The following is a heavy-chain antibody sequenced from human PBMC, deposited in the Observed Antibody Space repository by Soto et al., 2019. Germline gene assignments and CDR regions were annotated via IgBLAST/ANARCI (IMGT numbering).Heavy chain of an antibody. CDR1: GGSISSYY. J-gene: IGHJ6*03. CDR2: IYYSGST. D-gene: IGHD3-3*01. V-gene: IGHV4-59*08. CDR3: ARGTNRRITIFGVVKGGMDV. Sequence: SATLSLTCTVSGGSISSYYWSWIRQPPGKGLEWIGYIYYSGSTNYNPSLKSRVTISVDTSKNQFSLKLSSVTAADTAVYYCARGTNRRITIFGVVKGGMDVWGKGTTVTVSS.